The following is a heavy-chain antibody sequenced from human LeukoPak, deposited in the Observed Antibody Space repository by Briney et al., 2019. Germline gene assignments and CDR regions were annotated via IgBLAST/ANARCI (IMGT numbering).Heavy chain of an antibody. CDR3: ARIPLGSYDFWSGYYIPDAFDF. CDR1: GGSISSYY. CDR2: IYYSGST. D-gene: IGHD3-3*01. V-gene: IGHV4-59*08. J-gene: IGHJ3*01. Sequence: SETLSLTCTVSGGSISSYYWSWIRQPPGKGLEWIGYIYYSGSTKYNPSLKSRVTISVDTSKNQFSLKLSSVTAADTAVYYCARIPLGSYDFWSGYYIPDAFDFWGQGTMVTVSS.